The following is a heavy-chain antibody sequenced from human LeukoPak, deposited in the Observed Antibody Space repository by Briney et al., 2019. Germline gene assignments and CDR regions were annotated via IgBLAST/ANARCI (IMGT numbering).Heavy chain of an antibody. V-gene: IGHV1-18*01. D-gene: IGHD6-19*01. J-gene: IGHJ4*02. Sequence: ASVKVSCKASGYTFTSHGISWVRLAPGQGLEWMAWISCYNGDTIYSQNFQGRVTVTTDTSTNTAYMELRSLRSDDTAVYYCASDPTDTSGRFAYFDYWGRGTLVTVSS. CDR2: ISCYNGDT. CDR1: GYTFTSHG. CDR3: ASDPTDTSGRFAYFDY.